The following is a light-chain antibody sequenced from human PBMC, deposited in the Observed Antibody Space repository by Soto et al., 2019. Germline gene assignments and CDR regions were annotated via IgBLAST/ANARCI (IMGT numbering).Light chain of an antibody. CDR2: EVT. V-gene: IGLV2-8*01. CDR1: SSDVGSYNY. Sequence: QSVLTQPPSASGSPGQSVTISCTGTSSDVGSYNYVSWYQQRPGRAPKLMIYEVTKRPSGVPDRFSGSKSGNTASLTVSGLQAADEADYYCSSYAGSNNFPYVFGTGTKVTVL. J-gene: IGLJ1*01. CDR3: SSYAGSNNFPYV.